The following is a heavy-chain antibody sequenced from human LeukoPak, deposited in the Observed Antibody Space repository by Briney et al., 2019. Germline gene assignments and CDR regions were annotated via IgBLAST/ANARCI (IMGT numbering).Heavy chain of an antibody. V-gene: IGHV3-11*01. CDR1: GFTFSDYY. J-gene: IGHJ3*02. Sequence: GGSLRLSCAASGFTFSDYYMSWIRQAPGKGLEWVSYISSSGSTIYYADSVKGRFTISRDNAKNSLYLQMNSLRAEDTAVYYCARAGFDILTGTRHRDICDAFDIWGQGTMVTVSS. CDR2: ISSSGSTI. D-gene: IGHD3-9*01. CDR3: ARAGFDILTGTRHRDICDAFDI.